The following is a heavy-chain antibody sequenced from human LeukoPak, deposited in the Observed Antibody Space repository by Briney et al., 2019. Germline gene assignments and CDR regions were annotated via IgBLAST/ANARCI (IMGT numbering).Heavy chain of an antibody. CDR1: GGSIISYY. V-gene: IGHV4-4*09. J-gene: IGHJ5*02. D-gene: IGHD3-10*01. CDR2: IYTSGST. CDR3: ARTYYYGSGSYYNGGGFDP. Sequence: SETLSVTCTVSGGSIISYYWSWIRQPQGKGLEWIGYIYTSGSTNYNPSLKSRVNISVDTTKNQFSLKLSSVTAADTAVYYCARTYYYGSGSYYNGGGFDPWGQGTLVTVSS.